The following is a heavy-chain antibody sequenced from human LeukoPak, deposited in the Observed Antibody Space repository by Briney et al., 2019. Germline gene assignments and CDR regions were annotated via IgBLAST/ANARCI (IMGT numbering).Heavy chain of an antibody. CDR3: ARDWFNDY. V-gene: IGHV3-48*01. Sequence: GGSLRLSCAASGFTFGSNGMNWVRQAPGKGLEWVSYISSSSGTIYHADSVKGRFTISRDNAKNSLYLQMNSLRAEDTAVYYCARDWFNDYWGQGTLVTVSS. CDR2: ISSSSGTI. J-gene: IGHJ4*02. CDR1: GFTFGSNG. D-gene: IGHD3-10*01.